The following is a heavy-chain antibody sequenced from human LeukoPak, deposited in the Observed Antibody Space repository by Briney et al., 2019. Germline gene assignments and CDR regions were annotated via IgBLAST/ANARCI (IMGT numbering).Heavy chain of an antibody. CDR2: IYSSGSI. CDR1: GDSISSYY. Sequence: SETLSLTCTVSGDSISSYYWSWIRQPAGKGLEWIGRIYSSGSINYNPSLKSRVTMSIDTSKNQFSLKLSSVTAADTAVYYCARAVRYCSGGSCYSGVWFDPWGQGTLVTVSS. J-gene: IGHJ5*02. V-gene: IGHV4-4*07. CDR3: ARAVRYCSGGSCYSGVWFDP. D-gene: IGHD2-15*01.